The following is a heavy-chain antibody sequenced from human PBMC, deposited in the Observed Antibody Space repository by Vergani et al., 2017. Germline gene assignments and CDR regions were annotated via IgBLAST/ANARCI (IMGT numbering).Heavy chain of an antibody. V-gene: IGHV4-59*01. CDR1: GGSISSYY. Sequence: QVQLQESGPGLVKPSETLSLTCTVSGGSISSYYRSWIRQPPGKGLEWIGYIYYSGSTNYNPSLKSRVTISVDTSKNQFSLKLSSVTAADTAVYYCAGGFTDYYGSGSYPFYVDYWGQGTLVTVSS. CDR3: AGGFTDYYGSGSYPFYVDY. D-gene: IGHD3-10*01. CDR2: IYYSGST. J-gene: IGHJ4*02.